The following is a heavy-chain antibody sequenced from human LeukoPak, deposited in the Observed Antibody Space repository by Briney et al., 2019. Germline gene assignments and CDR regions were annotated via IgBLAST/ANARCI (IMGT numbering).Heavy chain of an antibody. D-gene: IGHD3-22*01. V-gene: IGHV1-69*04. CDR2: IIPIFGIA. CDR1: GGTFSSYA. CDR3: ASGGGYYYDSSGYWFDY. J-gene: IGHJ4*02. Sequence: ASVKVSCTASGGTFSSYAISWVRQAPGQGLEWMGRIIPIFGIANYAQKFQGRVTITADKFTSTAYMELSSLRSEDTAVYYCASGGGYYYDSSGYWFDYWGQGTLVTVSS.